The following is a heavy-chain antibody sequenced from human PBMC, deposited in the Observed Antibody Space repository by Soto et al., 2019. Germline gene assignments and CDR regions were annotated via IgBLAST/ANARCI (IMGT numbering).Heavy chain of an antibody. D-gene: IGHD6-13*01. CDR1: GGSLSSSNW. V-gene: IGHV4-4*02. J-gene: IGHJ6*02. Sequence: QVQLQESGPGLVKPSGTLSLTCAVSGGSLSSSNWWTWVRPPPGKGLGWIGEIPHSGSTNYNLSLKSRSTISVHKSKSQFTLKLGSVTAADTAVYYCARGVGYSSSLYFGMYVWCQGTTVTVSS. CDR3: ARGVGYSSSLYFGMYV. CDR2: IPHSGST.